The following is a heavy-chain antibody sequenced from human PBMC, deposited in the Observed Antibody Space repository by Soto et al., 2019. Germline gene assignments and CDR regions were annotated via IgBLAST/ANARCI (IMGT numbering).Heavy chain of an antibody. CDR1: GGSFSGYY. V-gene: IGHV4-34*01. CDR2: INHSGST. J-gene: IGHJ4*02. CDR3: ASDNYYDSSGCDY. D-gene: IGHD3-22*01. Sequence: QVQLQQWGAGLLKPSETLSLTCAVYGGSFSGYYWSWIRQPPGKGLEWIGEINHSGSTNYNPSLKSRVTISVDTSNNQFSLKLSSVTAADTAVYYCASDNYYDSSGCDYWGQGTLVTVSS.